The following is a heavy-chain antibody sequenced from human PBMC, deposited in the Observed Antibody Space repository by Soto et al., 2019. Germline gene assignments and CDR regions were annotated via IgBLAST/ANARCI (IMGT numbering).Heavy chain of an antibody. CDR2: IIPIFGTA. J-gene: IGHJ5*02. D-gene: IGHD6-13*01. Sequence: ASVKVSCKASGGTFSSYAISWVRQAPGQGLEWMGGIIPIFGTANYAQKFQGRVTITADESTSTAYMELSSLRPEDTAVYYCARGHRSSWNNWFDPWGQGTLVTVSS. V-gene: IGHV1-69*13. CDR3: ARGHRSSWNNWFDP. CDR1: GGTFSSYA.